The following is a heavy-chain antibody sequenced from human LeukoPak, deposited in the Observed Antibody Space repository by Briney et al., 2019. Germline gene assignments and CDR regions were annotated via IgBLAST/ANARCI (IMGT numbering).Heavy chain of an antibody. V-gene: IGHV1-46*01. CDR1: GYTFTSYY. CDR3: AKRGIVGDYEYYFDY. J-gene: IGHJ4*02. Sequence: ASVKVSCKASGYTFTSYYMHWVRQAPGQGLEWMGIINPSGGSTSYAQKFQGRVTMTRDTSTSTVYMELNSLRAEDTAVYYCAKRGIVGDYEYYFDYWGQGTLVTVSS. D-gene: IGHD4-17*01. CDR2: INPSGGST.